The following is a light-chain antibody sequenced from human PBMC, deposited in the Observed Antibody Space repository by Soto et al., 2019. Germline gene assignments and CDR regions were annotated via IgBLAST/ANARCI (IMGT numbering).Light chain of an antibody. CDR3: SAYAGSSVL. V-gene: IGLV2-14*01. Sequence: QSALTQPASVSGSPGQSITISCTGTSSDVGGYDYVSWYQQYPDKAPKLMIFEVSNRPSGVSNRFSGSKSGNTASLTISGLQTEDEADYYCSAYAGSSVLFGGGTKVTVL. CDR1: SSDVGGYDY. J-gene: IGLJ2*01. CDR2: EVS.